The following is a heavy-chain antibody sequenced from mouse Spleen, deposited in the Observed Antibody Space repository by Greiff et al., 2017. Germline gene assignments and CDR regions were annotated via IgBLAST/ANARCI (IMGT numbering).Heavy chain of an antibody. CDR3: ARKGNWDPFDY. CDR1: GYTFTDYY. V-gene: IGHV1-76*01. J-gene: IGHJ2*01. D-gene: IGHD4-1*01. CDR2: IYPGSGNT. Sequence: VQLQQSGAELVRPGASVKLSCKASGYTFTDYYINWVKQRPGQGLEWIARIYPGSGNTYYNEKFKGKATLTAEKSSSTAYMQLSSLTSEDSAVYFCARKGNWDPFDYWGQGTTLTVSS.